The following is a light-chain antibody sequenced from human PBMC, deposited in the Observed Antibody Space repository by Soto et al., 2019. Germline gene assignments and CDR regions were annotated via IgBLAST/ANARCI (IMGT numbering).Light chain of an antibody. CDR2: HAS. J-gene: IGKJ4*01. Sequence: ENVLTQSPGTLSLSPGERATLSCRASQSISSSYLAWYQQKPGQTPRLLIYHASNMATGIPDRFSGSGSGTDFTLIISRLEPEDFAVYYCQQYGDSLLTFGGGTKVEIK. V-gene: IGKV3-20*01. CDR1: QSISSSY. CDR3: QQYGDSLLT.